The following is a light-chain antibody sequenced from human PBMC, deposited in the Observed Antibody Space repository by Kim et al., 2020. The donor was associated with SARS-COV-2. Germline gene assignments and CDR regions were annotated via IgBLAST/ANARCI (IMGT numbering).Light chain of an antibody. CDR2: DVS. CDR1: SSDVGAYNY. CDR3: TSYTISSTVV. V-gene: IGLV2-14*03. J-gene: IGLJ2*01. Sequence: GQSITISCTGTSSDVGAYNYVSWYQQHPGKAPKLMIYDVSYRPSGVSNRFSGSKSGNTASLTISGLQAEDESDYYCTSYTISSTVVFGGGTKVTVL.